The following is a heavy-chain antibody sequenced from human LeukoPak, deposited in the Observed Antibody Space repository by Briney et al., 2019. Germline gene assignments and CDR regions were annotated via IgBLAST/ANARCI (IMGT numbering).Heavy chain of an antibody. Sequence: GGSLRLSCAASGFIFSSYSMNWVRQAPGKGLEWVSYISSSSSTIYYADSVKGRFTISRDNAKNSLYLQMNSLRAEDTAVYYCARVSGGSYYNGGFPFDYWGQGTLVTVSS. D-gene: IGHD1-26*01. CDR3: ARVSGGSYYNGGFPFDY. V-gene: IGHV3-48*01. CDR1: GFIFSSYS. CDR2: ISSSSSTI. J-gene: IGHJ4*02.